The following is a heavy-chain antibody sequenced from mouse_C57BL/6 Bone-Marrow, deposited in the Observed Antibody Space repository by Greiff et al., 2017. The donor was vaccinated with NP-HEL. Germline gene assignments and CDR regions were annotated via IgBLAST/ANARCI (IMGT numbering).Heavy chain of an antibody. CDR1: GYTFTSYW. J-gene: IGHJ2*01. CDR2: IYPGNSDT. D-gene: IGHD1-1*01. CDR3: TRSITTVVATDY. Sequence: VQLQQSGTVLARPGASVKMSCKTSGYTFTSYWMHWVKQRPGQGLEWIGAIYPGNSDTSYNQKFKGKAKLTAVTSASTAYMELSSLTNEDSAVYYCTRSITTVVATDYWGQGTTLTVSS. V-gene: IGHV1-5*01.